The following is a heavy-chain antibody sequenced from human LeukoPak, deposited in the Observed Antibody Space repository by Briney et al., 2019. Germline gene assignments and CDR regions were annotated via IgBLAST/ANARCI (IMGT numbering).Heavy chain of an antibody. CDR1: GGSISSYY. CDR2: IYYSGST. Sequence: SETLSLTCTVSGGSISSYYWSWIRQPPGKGLEWIGYIYYSGSTNYNPSLKSRVTISVDTSKNQFSLKLSSVTAADTAVYYCARSGYSGYEWNYYYYYGMDVWGQGITVTVSS. J-gene: IGHJ6*02. CDR3: ARSGYSGYEWNYYYYYGMDV. V-gene: IGHV4-59*08. D-gene: IGHD5-12*01.